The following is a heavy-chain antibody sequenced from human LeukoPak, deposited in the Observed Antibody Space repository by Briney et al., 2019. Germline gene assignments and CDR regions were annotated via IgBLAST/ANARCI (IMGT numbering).Heavy chain of an antibody. CDR1: GFTFSSYA. J-gene: IGHJ4*02. CDR3: ARGLFGSSYSSGWYLMGY. Sequence: GGSLRLSCAASGFTFSSYAMHWARQAPGKGLEHVSSISSNGGTTYYANSVKGRFTISRDNSKNTLYLQMGSLRAEDTAVYYCARGLFGSSYSSGWYLMGYWGQGTLVPVSS. CDR2: ISSNGGTT. V-gene: IGHV3-64*01. D-gene: IGHD6-19*01.